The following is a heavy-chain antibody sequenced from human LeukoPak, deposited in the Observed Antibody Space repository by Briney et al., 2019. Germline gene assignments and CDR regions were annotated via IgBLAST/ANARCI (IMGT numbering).Heavy chain of an antibody. V-gene: IGHV4-4*07. CDR2: IYTSGST. Sequence: SETLSLTCTVSGGSISSYYWSWIRQPAGKGLEWIGRIYTSGSTNYNPSLKSRVTMSVDTSKNQFSLKLSSVTAADTAVYYCARGRIPYYYDSSGPGVGFDYWGQGTLVTVSS. J-gene: IGHJ4*02. D-gene: IGHD3-22*01. CDR3: ARGRIPYYYDSSGPGVGFDY. CDR1: GGSISSYY.